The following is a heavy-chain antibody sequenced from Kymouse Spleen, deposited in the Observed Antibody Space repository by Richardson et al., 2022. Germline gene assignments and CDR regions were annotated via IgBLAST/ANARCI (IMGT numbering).Heavy chain of an antibody. Sequence: EVQLVESGGGLVKPGGSLRLSCAASGFTFSNAWMSWVRQAPGKGLEWVGRIKSKTDGGTTDYAAPVKGRFTISRDDSKNTLYLQMNSLKTEDTAVYYCTTGITGTTGYYYYGMDVWGQGTTVTVSS. D-gene: IGHD1-7*01. J-gene: IGHJ6*02. CDR1: GFTFSNAW. V-gene: IGHV3-15*01. CDR3: TTGITGTTGYYYYGMDV. CDR2: IKSKTDGGTT.